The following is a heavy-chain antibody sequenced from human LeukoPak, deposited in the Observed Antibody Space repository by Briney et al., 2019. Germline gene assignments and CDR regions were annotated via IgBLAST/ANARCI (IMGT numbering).Heavy chain of an antibody. J-gene: IGHJ4*02. CDR3: ARDIQMGTKYSSFSSDY. CDR2: LHSNGAFT. V-gene: IGHV3-74*01. D-gene: IGHD6-6*01. CDR1: GFTLSNYW. Sequence: GGSLRLSCSASGFTLSNYWMHWVRQAPGKGLVWVARLHSNGAFTTYADSVKGRFTISRDTAKNSLYLQMNSLRAEDTAVYYCARDIQMGTKYSSFSSDYWGQGTLVTVSS.